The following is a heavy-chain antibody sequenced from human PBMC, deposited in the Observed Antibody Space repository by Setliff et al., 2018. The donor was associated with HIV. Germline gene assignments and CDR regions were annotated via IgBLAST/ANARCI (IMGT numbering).Heavy chain of an antibody. CDR3: ARGVDGNYLKFFDN. J-gene: IGHJ4*02. CDR2: IMPIFGTA. D-gene: IGHD1-7*01. V-gene: IGHV1-69*13. Sequence: SVKVSCKASGGTFSSYALSWVRQAPGQGLEWMGGIMPIFGTANYAHKFQGRLTITADASTRTAYMELSSLRSEDTAVYYCARGVDGNYLKFFDNWGQGTLVTVS. CDR1: GGTFSSYA.